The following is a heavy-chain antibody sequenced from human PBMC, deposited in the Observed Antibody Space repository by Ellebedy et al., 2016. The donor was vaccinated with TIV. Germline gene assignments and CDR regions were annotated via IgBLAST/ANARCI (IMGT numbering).Heavy chain of an antibody. CDR3: AKVGPEVAGTSPPYYYYPLDV. V-gene: IGHV3-23*01. CDR2: IGANGDST. D-gene: IGHD6-19*01. Sequence: PGGSLRLSCAASGFMFNTYAMSWVRQAPGKGLEWVSVIGANGDSTYYANSVKGRFTISRDNSENTLYLQINSLRAEDTALYYCAKVGPEVAGTSPPYYYYPLDVWGQGTMVTVSS. CDR1: GFMFNTYA. J-gene: IGHJ6*02.